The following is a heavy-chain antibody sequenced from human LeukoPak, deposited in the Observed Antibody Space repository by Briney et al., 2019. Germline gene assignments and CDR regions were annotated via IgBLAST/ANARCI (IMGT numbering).Heavy chain of an antibody. CDR3: ARVLTMVRGAFNWFDP. Sequence: GASVEVSSQASCYPFSSYGISWGRPAPGQGGEWMGWVSAYNGNTNYAQKLQGRVTMTTDTSTSTAYMELRSLRSDDTAVYYCARVLTMVRGAFNWFDPWGQGTLVTVSS. CDR2: VSAYNGNT. CDR1: CYPFSSYG. D-gene: IGHD3-10*01. V-gene: IGHV1-18*01. J-gene: IGHJ5*02.